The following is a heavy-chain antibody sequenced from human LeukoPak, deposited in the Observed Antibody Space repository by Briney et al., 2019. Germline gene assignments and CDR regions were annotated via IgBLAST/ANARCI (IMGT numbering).Heavy chain of an antibody. CDR1: GGTFSSYT. CDR2: IIPILGIA. J-gene: IGHJ4*02. V-gene: IGHV1-69*02. D-gene: IGHD3-22*01. Sequence: ASVKVSCKASGGTFSSYTISWVRQAPGQGLEWMGRIIPILGIANYAQKFQGRVTITADKSTSAAYMELSSLRSEDTAVYYCARGYQKWLADYWGQGTLVTVSS. CDR3: ARGYQKWLADY.